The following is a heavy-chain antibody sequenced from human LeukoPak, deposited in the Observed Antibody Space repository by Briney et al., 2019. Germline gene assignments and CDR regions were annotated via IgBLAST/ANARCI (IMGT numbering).Heavy chain of an antibody. CDR3: VLYHDYGDYGILGYFDY. D-gene: IGHD4-17*01. V-gene: IGHV4-34*01. Sequence: PSETLSLTCAVYGGSFSGYYWSWIRQPPGKGLEWIGEINHSGSTNYNPSLKSRVTISVDTSKNHFSLKLSSVTAADTAVYYCVLYHDYGDYGILGYFDYWGQGTLVTVSS. CDR1: GGSFSGYY. CDR2: INHSGST. J-gene: IGHJ4*02.